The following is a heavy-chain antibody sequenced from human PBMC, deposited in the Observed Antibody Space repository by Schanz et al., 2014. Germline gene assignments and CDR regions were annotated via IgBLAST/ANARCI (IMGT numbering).Heavy chain of an antibody. CDR1: GFTFSSYG. CDR3: AKDSTHIDIVLVPTAIDY. CDR2: MSYDGSIK. J-gene: IGHJ4*02. Sequence: VQLLESGGGLVQPGGSLRLSCAASGFTFSSYGMHWVRQAPGKGLEWVAAMSYDGSIKYYGDSVKGRFTISRDNSKNTLYLHMNTLRSEDTAVYYCAKDSTHIDIVLVPTAIDYGGQGTLVTVSS. V-gene: IGHV3-30*02. D-gene: IGHD2-2*01.